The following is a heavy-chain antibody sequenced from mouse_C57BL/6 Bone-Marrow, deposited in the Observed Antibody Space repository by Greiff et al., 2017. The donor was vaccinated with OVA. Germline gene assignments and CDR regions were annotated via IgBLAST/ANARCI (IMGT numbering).Heavy chain of an antibody. CDR2: IDPSDSET. V-gene: IGHV1-52*01. Sequence: QVQLQQPGAELVRPGSSVKLSCKASGYTFTSYWMHWVKQRPIQGLEWIGNIDPSDSETHYNQKFKDKSTLTVDKSSSTAYMQLSSLTSEDSAVYYCARAVWPGYFDYWGQGTTLTVSS. CDR1: GYTFTSYW. J-gene: IGHJ2*01. CDR3: ARAVWPGYFDY.